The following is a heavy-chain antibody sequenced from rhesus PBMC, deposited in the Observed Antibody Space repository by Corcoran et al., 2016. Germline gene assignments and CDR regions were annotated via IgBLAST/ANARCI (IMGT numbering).Heavy chain of an antibody. D-gene: IGHD2-39*02. J-gene: IGHJ4*01. CDR3: ATGWSAGY. CDR1: GFPFSFSA. CDR2: IRIKSSNYET. Sequence: EVQLVESGGGLVQPGGSLRLSCAASGFPFSFSAVHWVRQASGKGLEWVGRIRIKSSNYETGYAASVKGRFTISRDDSENTAYLQMNSLKTEDTAVYYCATGWSAGYWGQGVLVTVSS. V-gene: IGHV3-118*01.